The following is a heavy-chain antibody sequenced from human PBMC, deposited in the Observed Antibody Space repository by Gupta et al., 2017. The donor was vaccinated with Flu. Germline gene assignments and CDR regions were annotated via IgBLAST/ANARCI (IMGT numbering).Heavy chain of an antibody. CDR1: GGSFSGYY. V-gene: IGHV4-34*01. Sequence: QVQLQQWGAGLLKPSETLSLTCAVYGGSFSGYYWSWIRQPPGKGLEWIGEINHSGSTNYNPSLKSRVTISVDTSKNQFSLKLSSVTAADTAVYYCARGEGQGYYYYYYMDVWGKGTTVTVSS. CDR3: ARGEGQGYYYYYYMDV. CDR2: INHSGST. J-gene: IGHJ6*03.